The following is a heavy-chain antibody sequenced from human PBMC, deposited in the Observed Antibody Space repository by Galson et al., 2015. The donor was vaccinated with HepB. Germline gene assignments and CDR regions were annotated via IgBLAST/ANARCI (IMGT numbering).Heavy chain of an antibody. V-gene: IGHV1-18*01. CDR3: ARDCSSTSCYTGYYYYYYYMDV. CDR1: GYTFTSYG. CDR2: ISAYNGNT. J-gene: IGHJ6*03. Sequence: SVKVSCKASGYTFTSYGISWVRQAPGQGLEWMGWISAYNGNTNYAQKLQGRVTMTTDTSTSTAYMELRSLRSDDTAVYYCARDCSSTSCYTGYYYYYYYMDVWGKGTTVTVSS. D-gene: IGHD2-2*02.